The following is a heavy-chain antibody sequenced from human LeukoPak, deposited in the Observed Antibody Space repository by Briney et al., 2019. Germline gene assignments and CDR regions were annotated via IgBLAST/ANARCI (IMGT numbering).Heavy chain of an antibody. V-gene: IGHV5-51*01. CDR1: GYSFSSYW. CDR3: AMGRFSSGWYGYYFDY. J-gene: IGHJ4*02. CDR2: IYPGDSDT. Sequence: GESLKISCKDSGYSFSSYWIGWVRQIPGKGLEWMGIIYPGDSDTRYSPSFQGQVTISADKSISTAYLQWSSLKASDTAMYYCAMGRFSSGWYGYYFDYWGQGTLVTVSS. D-gene: IGHD6-19*01.